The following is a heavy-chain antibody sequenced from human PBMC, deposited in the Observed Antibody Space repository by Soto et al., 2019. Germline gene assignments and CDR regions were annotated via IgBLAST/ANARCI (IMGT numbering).Heavy chain of an antibody. CDR1: GFIFSSFG. Sequence: QVQLVDSGGGVVQPGRSLRLSCAASGFIFSSFGMHWVRQAPGKGLEWVAHIWYDGSNTYYADSVKGRFTISRDNSRNTLYLQMNSLRAEDTAVYHCVRDLLGSGGHFDYWGQGTLVTVSS. D-gene: IGHD7-27*01. V-gene: IGHV3-33*01. J-gene: IGHJ4*02. CDR2: IWYDGSNT. CDR3: VRDLLGSGGHFDY.